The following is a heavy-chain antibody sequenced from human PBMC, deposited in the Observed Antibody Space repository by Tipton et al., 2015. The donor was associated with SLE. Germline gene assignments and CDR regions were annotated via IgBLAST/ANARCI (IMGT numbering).Heavy chain of an antibody. CDR3: ARGGVGGYDYFDH. J-gene: IGHJ4*02. V-gene: IGHV4-31*03. CDR1: GDSISSSSYY. D-gene: IGHD5-12*01. Sequence: TLSLTCTVSGDSISSSSYYWGWIRQPPGKGLEWIGHISYSGSTNYNPSLRSRVTISVDTSKNHFSLKLNSVTAADTAVYYCARGGVGGYDYFDHWGQGTLITVAS. CDR2: ISYSGST.